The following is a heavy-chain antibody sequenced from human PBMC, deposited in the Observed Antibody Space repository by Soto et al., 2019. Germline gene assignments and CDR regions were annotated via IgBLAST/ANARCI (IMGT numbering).Heavy chain of an antibody. D-gene: IGHD2-15*01. V-gene: IGHV3-23*01. J-gene: IGHJ6*03. CDR2: ISGSGGST. CDR1: GFTFSSYA. CDR3: AKALGPATTFRLGYYYMDV. Sequence: EVQLLESGGGLVQPGGSLRLSCAASGFTFSSYAMSWVRQAPGKGLEWVSAISGSGGSTYYADSVKGRFTISRDNSKNTLYLQMNSLRAEDTAVYYCAKALGPATTFRLGYYYMDVWGKGTTVTVSS.